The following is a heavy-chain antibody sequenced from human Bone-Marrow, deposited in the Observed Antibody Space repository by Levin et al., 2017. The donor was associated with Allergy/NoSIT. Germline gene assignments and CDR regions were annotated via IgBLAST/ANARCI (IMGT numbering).Heavy chain of an antibody. D-gene: IGHD4-17*01. CDR3: ARGGAATRTTAIFRFDP. CDR2: IYHSGST. J-gene: IGHJ5*02. CDR1: GGSISSGGYS. V-gene: IGHV4-30-2*01. Sequence: PSETLSLTCAVSGGSISSGGYSWSWIRQPPGKGLEWIGYIYHSGSTYYNPSLKSRVTISVDRSKNQFSLKLSSVTAADTAVYYCARGGAATRTTAIFRFDPWGQGTLVTVSS.